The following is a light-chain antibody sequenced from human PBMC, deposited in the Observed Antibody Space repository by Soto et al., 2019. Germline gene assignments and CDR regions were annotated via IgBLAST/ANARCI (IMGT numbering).Light chain of an antibody. CDR2: DAS. Sequence: EILLTQSPATLSLSPGERATLSFRASQSVSSDLALYQQQPGQAPRLLIYDASNRATGIPARFSGSGSGTDFPLTISSLAPEDFAVYYCQQRINWPLTFGGGTKVEIK. CDR3: QQRINWPLT. J-gene: IGKJ4*01. CDR1: QSVSSD. V-gene: IGKV3-11*01.